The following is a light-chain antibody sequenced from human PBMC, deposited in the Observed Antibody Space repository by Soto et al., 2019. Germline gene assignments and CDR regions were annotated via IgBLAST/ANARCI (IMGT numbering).Light chain of an antibody. V-gene: IGKV1-8*01. Sequence: AFRMTQSPSSLSAPQGDRVTLPCRASQGISSYLAWYQQKPGKAPKLLIYDVSTLHSGVPSRFSGGGSGTDSTLTISSLQPEDFGTYYCQQSISCPITFGQGTRLEI. CDR2: DVS. J-gene: IGKJ5*01. CDR1: QGISSY. CDR3: QQSISCPIT.